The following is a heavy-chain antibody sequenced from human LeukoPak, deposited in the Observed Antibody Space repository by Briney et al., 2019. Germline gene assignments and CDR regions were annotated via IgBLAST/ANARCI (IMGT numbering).Heavy chain of an antibody. CDR3: AKGSIVVVVAAYCDY. Sequence: GGSLRLSCAASGFTFSSYAMSWVPQSPGKGLEWVTAISGSCGSTYYADSVKRRFNISRDNSKNTLYQQMNSVRAEETAVYYCAKGSIVVVVAAYCDYWGQGTLVTVSS. CDR2: ISGSCGST. J-gene: IGHJ4*02. D-gene: IGHD2-15*01. CDR1: GFTFSSYA. V-gene: IGHV3-23*01.